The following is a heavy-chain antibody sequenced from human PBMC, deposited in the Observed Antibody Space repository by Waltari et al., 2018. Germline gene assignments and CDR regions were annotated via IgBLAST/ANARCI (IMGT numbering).Heavy chain of an antibody. Sequence: VQLVQSGAEVKKPGESLKISCKGSGYSFTSYWIGWVRQMPGKGLEWMGSIPIFGTANYAQKFQGRVTITTDESTSTAYMELSSLRSEDTAVYYCARSIAAAGTTWYFDYWGQGTLVTVSS. J-gene: IGHJ4*02. CDR2: SIPIFGTA. CDR3: ARSIAAAGTTWYFDY. V-gene: IGHV1-69*01. CDR1: GYSFTSYW. D-gene: IGHD6-13*01.